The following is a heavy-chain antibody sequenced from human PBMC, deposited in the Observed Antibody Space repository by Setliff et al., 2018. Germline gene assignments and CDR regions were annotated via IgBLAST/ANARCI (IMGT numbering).Heavy chain of an antibody. V-gene: IGHV4-38-2*01. CDR3: ARHSSRPY. CDR1: GYSISSGYY. CDR2: IYHSGST. J-gene: IGHJ4*02. Sequence: SSETLSLTCAVSGYSISSGYYWGWIRQPPGKGLEWIGNIYHSGSTYYNPSLKSRVTISVDTSKNQFSLKLSSVTAADTAVYYCARHSSRPYWGQGTLVTVSS.